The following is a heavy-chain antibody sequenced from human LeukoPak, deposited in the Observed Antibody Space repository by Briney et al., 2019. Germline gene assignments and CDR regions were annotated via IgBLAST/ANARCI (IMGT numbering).Heavy chain of an antibody. CDR3: ARDIVMVTYWFDP. V-gene: IGHV1-2*02. J-gene: IGHJ5*02. D-gene: IGHD5-18*01. CDR2: TNPNSGGT. CDR1: GYTFTGYY. Sequence: VASVKVSCKASGYTFTGYYMHWVRQAPGQGLEWMGWTNPNSGGTNYAQKFQGRVTMTRDTSISTAYMELSRLRSDDTAVYYCARDIVMVTYWFDPWGQGTLVTVSS.